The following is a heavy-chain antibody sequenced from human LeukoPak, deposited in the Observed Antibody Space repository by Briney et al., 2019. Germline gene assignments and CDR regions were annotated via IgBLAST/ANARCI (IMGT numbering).Heavy chain of an antibody. D-gene: IGHD6-19*01. CDR2: INPNSGGT. CDR3: ARDEGSGWYALDY. CDR1: GYTFTGYY. V-gene: IGHV1-2*02. J-gene: IGHJ4*02. Sequence: ASVKVSCKASGYTFTGYYMHWVRQAPGQGLEWMGWINPNSGGTNYAQKFQGRVTMTRDTSISTAYMELSRLRSDDTAVYYCARDEGSGWYALDYWGQGTPVTVSS.